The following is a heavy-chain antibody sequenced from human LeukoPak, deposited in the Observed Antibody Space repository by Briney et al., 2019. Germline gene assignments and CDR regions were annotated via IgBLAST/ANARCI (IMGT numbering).Heavy chain of an antibody. CDR1: GYTFSSYD. V-gene: IGHV1-18*01. CDR2: ISAYNGDT. D-gene: IGHD6-13*01. J-gene: IGHJ4*02. Sequence: ASVKVSCKASGYTFSSYDFSWARQAPGQGLEWMGWISAYNGDTNYAQKLQGRVTMTTDTSTSTAYMELRGLRSDDTAVYYCARVRSPAAGTRIDYWGQGTLVTVSS. CDR3: ARVRSPAAGTRIDY.